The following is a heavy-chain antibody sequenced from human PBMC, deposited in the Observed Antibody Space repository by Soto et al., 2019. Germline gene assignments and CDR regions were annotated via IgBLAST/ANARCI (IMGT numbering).Heavy chain of an antibody. Sequence: QVQLVQSGAEVKKPGSSVKVSCKASGGTFSSYAISWVRQAPGQGLEWMGGLIPIFGTANYAQKFQGRVTITADESTSTAYMELSSLRSEDTAVYYCARVSTIFGVGHYYGMDVWGQGTTVTVSS. CDR2: LIPIFGTA. CDR1: GGTFSSYA. D-gene: IGHD3-3*01. J-gene: IGHJ6*02. V-gene: IGHV1-69*12. CDR3: ARVSTIFGVGHYYGMDV.